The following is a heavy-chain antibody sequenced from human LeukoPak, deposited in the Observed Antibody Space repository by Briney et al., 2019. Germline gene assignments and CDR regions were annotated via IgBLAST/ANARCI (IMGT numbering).Heavy chain of an antibody. CDR1: GYRFTNYW. D-gene: IGHD6-13*01. V-gene: IGHV5-51*01. Sequence: GESLKISCKGSGYRFTNYWIGWVRQMPGKGLEWMGIIYPGASDARYSPSYQGQVTISVDKSISTAYLQWSSLKASDTATYYCASPPEGYSSAWFFYWGQGTLVTVSS. CDR2: IYPGASDA. CDR3: ASPPEGYSSAWFFY. J-gene: IGHJ4*02.